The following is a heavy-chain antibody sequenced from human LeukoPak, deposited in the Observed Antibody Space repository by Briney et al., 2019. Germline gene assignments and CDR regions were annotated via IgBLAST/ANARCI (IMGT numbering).Heavy chain of an antibody. CDR2: TRNKANSYTT. V-gene: IGHV3-72*01. CDR3: ASRHPYQPPNAFDI. J-gene: IGHJ3*02. CDR1: GFTFSSYA. Sequence: PGGSLRLSCAASGFTFSSYAMSWVRQAPGKGLEWVGRTRNKANSYTTEYAASVKGRFTISRDDSKNSLYLQMNSLKTEDTAVYYCASRHPYQPPNAFDIWGQGTMVTVSS. D-gene: IGHD2-2*01.